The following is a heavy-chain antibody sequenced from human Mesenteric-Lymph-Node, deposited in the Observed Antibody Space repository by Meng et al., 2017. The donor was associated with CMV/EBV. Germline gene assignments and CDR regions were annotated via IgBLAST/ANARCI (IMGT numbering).Heavy chain of an antibody. J-gene: IGHJ4*02. D-gene: IGHD1-26*01. CDR2: ISTGGSTI. Sequence: GESLKISCAASGFTFSDYYMSWIRQAPGKGLEWVSYISTGGSTIDYADSVRGRFTLSRDNTKNSLYLQIHSLRTEDTAFYYCAKGGVIVAAAINYWGQGTLVTVSS. CDR3: AKGGVIVAAAINY. CDR1: GFTFSDYY. V-gene: IGHV3-11*01.